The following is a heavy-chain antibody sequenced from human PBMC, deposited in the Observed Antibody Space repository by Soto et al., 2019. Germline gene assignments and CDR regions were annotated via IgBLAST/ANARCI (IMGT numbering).Heavy chain of an antibody. V-gene: IGHV3-23*01. Sequence: GGSLRLSCAASGISFSDYAMSWVRQAPGKGLEWISAISGDGVSKLYADSVRGRFTISRDSAANTLYLQMNSLRTEDTALYYCAKKDRLYGVAVAFDSWGQGTLVTVSS. CDR1: GISFSDYA. D-gene: IGHD6-19*01. CDR2: ISGDGVSK. CDR3: AKKDRLYGVAVAFDS. J-gene: IGHJ4*02.